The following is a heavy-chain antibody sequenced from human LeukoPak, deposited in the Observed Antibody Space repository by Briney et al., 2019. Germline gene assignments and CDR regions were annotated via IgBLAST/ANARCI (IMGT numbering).Heavy chain of an antibody. CDR1: GFTFSNYG. J-gene: IGHJ5*02. CDR2: IRYDGSNK. Sequence: AGGSLRLSCAASGFTFSNYGMHWVRQAPGKGLEWVAFIRYDGSNKYYADSVKGRFTISRDNSKNTLYLQMNSLRAEDTAVYYCAKDTTPPKAGFDPWGQGTLVTVSS. CDR3: AKDTTPPKAGFDP. D-gene: IGHD1-14*01. V-gene: IGHV3-30*02.